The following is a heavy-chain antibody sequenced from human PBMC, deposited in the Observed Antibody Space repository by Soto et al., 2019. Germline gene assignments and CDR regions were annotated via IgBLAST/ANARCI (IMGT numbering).Heavy chain of an antibody. CDR1: GGSFSGYY. V-gene: IGHV4-34*01. D-gene: IGHD4-4*01. Sequence: SETLSLTCAVYGGSFSGYYWSWIRQPPGKGLEWIGEINHSGSTNYNPSLKSRVTISVDTSKNQFSLKLSSVTAADTAVYYCARVGIDLVTTASFDYWGQGTLVTVSS. CDR3: ARVGIDLVTTASFDY. J-gene: IGHJ4*02. CDR2: INHSGST.